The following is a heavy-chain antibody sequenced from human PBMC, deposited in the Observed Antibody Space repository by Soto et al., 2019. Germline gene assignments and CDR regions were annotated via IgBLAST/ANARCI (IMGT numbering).Heavy chain of an antibody. J-gene: IGHJ6*03. V-gene: IGHV4-59*01. CDR2: IYYSGST. CDR3: AREGKEDIVVVPAAISTRPQPFREGPRIYYYMDV. CDR1: GGSISSYY. D-gene: IGHD2-2*01. Sequence: SETLSLTCTVSGGSISSYYWSWIRQPPGKGLEWIGYIYYSGSTNYNPSLKSRVTISVDTSKNQFSLKLSSVTAADTAVYYCAREGKEDIVVVPAAISTRPQPFREGPRIYYYMDVWGKGTTVTVSS.